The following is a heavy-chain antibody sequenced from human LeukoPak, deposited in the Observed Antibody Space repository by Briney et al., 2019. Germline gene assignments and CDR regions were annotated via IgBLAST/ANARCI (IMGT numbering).Heavy chain of an antibody. V-gene: IGHV4-39*01. CDR2: IYYSGSA. CDR3: VSTLRFLPYRRFDY. CDR1: GNSVRSSSFY. J-gene: IGHJ4*02. Sequence: TSETLSLTCTVSGNSVRSSSFYWGWIRHPPGKGLEWIGSIYYSGSAYYNPSLKSRVTISGDASRNQFSLRLSSVTAADTAVYYCVSTLRFLPYRRFDYWGQGTLVTVSS. D-gene: IGHD3-3*01.